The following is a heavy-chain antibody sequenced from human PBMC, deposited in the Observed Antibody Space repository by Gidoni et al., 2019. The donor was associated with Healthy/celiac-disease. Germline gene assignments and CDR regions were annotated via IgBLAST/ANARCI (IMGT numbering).Heavy chain of an antibody. D-gene: IGHD2-15*01. CDR1: GFTFDDYA. CDR2: ISWNSGSI. V-gene: IGHV3-9*01. Sequence: EVQLVESGGGLVQPGRSLRLSCAASGFTFDDYAMHWVRQAPGKGLGWVSGISWNSGSIGYADSVKGRFTISRDNAKNSLYLQMNSLRAEDTALYYCAKVVAPISYYYGMDVWGQGTTVTVSS. CDR3: AKVVAPISYYYGMDV. J-gene: IGHJ6*02.